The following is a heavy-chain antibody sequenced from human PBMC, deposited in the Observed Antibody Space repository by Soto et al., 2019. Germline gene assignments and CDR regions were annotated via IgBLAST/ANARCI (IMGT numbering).Heavy chain of an antibody. J-gene: IGHJ4*02. CDR1: GYTFTSYY. Sequence: QVQLVQSGAEVKKPGASVKVSCKASGYTFTSYYMHWVRQAPGQGLEWMGIINPSGGSTSYAQKFQGRVTMTRDTSTSTVYMELSSLRSEDTAGYYCARDRAYGGNSGGYFDYWGQGTLVTVSS. CDR3: ARDRAYGGNSGGYFDY. V-gene: IGHV1-46*01. D-gene: IGHD2-21*02. CDR2: INPSGGST.